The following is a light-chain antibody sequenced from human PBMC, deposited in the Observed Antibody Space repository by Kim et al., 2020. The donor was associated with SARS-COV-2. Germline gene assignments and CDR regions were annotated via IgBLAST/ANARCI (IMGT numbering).Light chain of an antibody. CDR1: SSDVGSYNY. J-gene: IGLJ1*01. Sequence: QSVLTQPASVSGSPGQSITISCTGTSSDVGSYNYVSWYQQYPGKAPKLMIYEVNNRPSGISNRFSGSKSGNTASLTISGLQAEDEADYYCGSYTSSSTLAYVFGTGTKVTVL. CDR2: EVN. CDR3: GSYTSSSTLAYV. V-gene: IGLV2-14*01.